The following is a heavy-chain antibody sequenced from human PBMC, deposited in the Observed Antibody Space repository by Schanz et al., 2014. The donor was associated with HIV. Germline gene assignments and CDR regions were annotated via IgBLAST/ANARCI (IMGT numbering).Heavy chain of an antibody. CDR2: IWYDGSNK. Sequence: QVQLVESGGGVVQPGRSLRLSCAASGFTFRSYGMHWVRQAPGKGLEWVAVIWYDGSNKYYADSVKGRFTISRDSSKNTLYLQMNSLRAEDTAVYYCARGATTYSSGYYYPDYWGQGTLVTVSS. V-gene: IGHV3-33*01. CDR3: ARGATTYSSGYYYPDY. J-gene: IGHJ4*02. D-gene: IGHD3-22*01. CDR1: GFTFRSYG.